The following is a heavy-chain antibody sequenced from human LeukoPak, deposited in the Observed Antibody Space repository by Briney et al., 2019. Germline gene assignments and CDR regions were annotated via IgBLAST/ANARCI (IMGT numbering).Heavy chain of an antibody. CDR2: INPNSGGT. V-gene: IGHV1-2*02. CDR1: GYTFTGYY. J-gene: IGHJ3*02. Sequence: GASVKVSCKASGYTFTGYYMHWVRQAPGQGLEGMGWINPNSGGTNYAQKFQGRVTMTSDTSISTAYMELSRLRSNDTAGYDCARGKRSTDAFDIWGQVTMVTVSS. CDR3: ARGKRSTDAFDI.